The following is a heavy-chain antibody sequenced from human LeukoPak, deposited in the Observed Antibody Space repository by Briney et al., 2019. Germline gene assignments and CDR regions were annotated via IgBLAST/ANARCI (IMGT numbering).Heavy chain of an antibody. CDR2: IHDSGTT. Sequence: PSETLSLTCTVSGGSISTYYWSWIRQPPGKGLEWIGYIHDSGTTSYNPSLKSRVTISVDMSENQLSPRLTSVSAADTAIYYCARGGREGYNSFAYWGQGTLVTVSS. CDR3: ARGGREGYNSFAY. J-gene: IGHJ4*02. D-gene: IGHD5-24*01. CDR1: GGSISTYY. V-gene: IGHV4-59*01.